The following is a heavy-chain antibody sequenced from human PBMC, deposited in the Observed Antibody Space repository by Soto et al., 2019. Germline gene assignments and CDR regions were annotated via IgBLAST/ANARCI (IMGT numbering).Heavy chain of an antibody. CDR3: ARDTYYYGSGTVPRVGYYGMDV. V-gene: IGHV1-69*01. J-gene: IGHJ6*02. Sequence: QVQLVQSGAEVKKPGSSVKVSCKASGGTFSSYAISWVRQAPGQGLEWMGGIIPIFGTANYAQKFQGRVKITADESTSTAYMELSSLRSEDTAVYYCARDTYYYGSGTVPRVGYYGMDVWGQGTTVTVSS. CDR2: IIPIFGTA. CDR1: GGTFSSYA. D-gene: IGHD3-10*01.